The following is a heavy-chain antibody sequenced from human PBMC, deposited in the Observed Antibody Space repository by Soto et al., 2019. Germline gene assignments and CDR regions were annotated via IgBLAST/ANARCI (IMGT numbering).Heavy chain of an antibody. V-gene: IGHV4-31*03. J-gene: IGHJ4*02. D-gene: IGHD3-16*01. CDR2: IYYGGST. Sequence: PSETLSLTCTVSGGSISSDGYYWSCLRQHPGKGLEWIGYIYYGGSTYYNPSLKSRVTISVDTSKNPLSLKLSSVSAADTAVYYCARVPRAEGDYFDYWGQGTLVTVSS. CDR3: ARVPRAEGDYFDY. CDR1: GGSISSDGYY.